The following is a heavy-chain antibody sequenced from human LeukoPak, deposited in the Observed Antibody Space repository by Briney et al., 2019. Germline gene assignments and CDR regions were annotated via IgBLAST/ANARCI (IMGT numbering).Heavy chain of an antibody. V-gene: IGHV3-23*01. CDR1: GFTFSSYA. CDR2: ISGSGGST. D-gene: IGHD3-3*01. J-gene: IGHJ4*02. CDR3: AKDRIWSGYSKYYFDC. Sequence: PGGSLRPSCAGSGFTFSSYAMNWVRQAPGKGLEWVSGISGSGGSTYYADSVKGRFAISRDNSKNTLYLQMNSLRAEDAAIYYCAKDRIWSGYSKYYFDCWGQGTLVTVSS.